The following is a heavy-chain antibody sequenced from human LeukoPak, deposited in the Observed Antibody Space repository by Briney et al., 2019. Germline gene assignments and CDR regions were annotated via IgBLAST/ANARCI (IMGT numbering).Heavy chain of an antibody. V-gene: IGHV3-7*01. CDR1: GFTFSSYW. D-gene: IGHD6-13*01. J-gene: IGHJ4*02. Sequence: GGSLRLSCAASGFTFSSYWMSWVRQAPGKGLDWVANINHYGIEKYYADSVKGRFTISRDNSKNTLYLQMNRLRAEDTAVYYCAKDTSSWYATFDYWGQGTLVTVSS. CDR3: AKDTSSWYATFDY. CDR2: INHYGIEK.